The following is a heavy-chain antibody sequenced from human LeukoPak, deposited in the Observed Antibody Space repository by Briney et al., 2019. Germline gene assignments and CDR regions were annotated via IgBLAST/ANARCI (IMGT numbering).Heavy chain of an antibody. CDR3: ARASMVRGVSRGLNFDY. D-gene: IGHD3-10*01. V-gene: IGHV3-23*01. CDR1: GFTFSSYA. J-gene: IGHJ4*02. Sequence: GGSLRLSCAASGFTFSSYAMSWVRQAAGKGLEWVSAISGSGGSTYYADSVKGRFTISRDNSKNSLYLQMNSLRAEDTAVYYCARASMVRGVSRGLNFDYWGQGTLVTVSS. CDR2: ISGSGGST.